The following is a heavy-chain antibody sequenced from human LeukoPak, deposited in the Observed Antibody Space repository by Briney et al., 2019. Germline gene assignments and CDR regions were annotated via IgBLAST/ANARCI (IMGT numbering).Heavy chain of an antibody. Sequence: GGSLRLSCAASGFTFSNFAMSWVRQAPGKGLEWVSAVSGSGAIIHYADSVKGRFTLSGDNSKNSLYLQMNSLRAEDTAIYYCAKGYSGGWSEGSWGQGTLVTVSS. V-gene: IGHV3-23*01. CDR2: VSGSGAII. CDR1: GFTFSNFA. D-gene: IGHD6-19*01. J-gene: IGHJ5*02. CDR3: AKGYSGGWSEGS.